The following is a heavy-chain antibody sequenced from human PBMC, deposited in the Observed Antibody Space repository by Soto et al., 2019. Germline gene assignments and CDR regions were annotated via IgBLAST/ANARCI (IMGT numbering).Heavy chain of an antibody. CDR3: ARRSGSWYFDY. D-gene: IGHD6-13*01. V-gene: IGHV3-23*01. Sequence: EVQLLESGGGLVQPGGSLRLSCAASGFTFSSYAMNWVRQAPGKGLDWVSVISGSDGSTYYADSVKGRFTISRDNSKNTLNLQMNSLRAEDTAVYYCARRSGSWYFDYWGQGTLVTVSS. CDR2: ISGSDGST. CDR1: GFTFSSYA. J-gene: IGHJ4*02.